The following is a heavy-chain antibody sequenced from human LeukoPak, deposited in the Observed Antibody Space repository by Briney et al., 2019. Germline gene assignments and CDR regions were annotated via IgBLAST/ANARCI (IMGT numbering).Heavy chain of an antibody. CDR2: ISYDGSNK. Sequence: PGGFLRLSCAASGFTFSSYAMHWVRRAPGKGLEWVAVISYDGSNKYYADSVKGRFTISRDNSKNTLYLQMNSLRAEDTAVYYCARGLYLEMATIDYWGQGTLVTVSS. V-gene: IGHV3-30-3*01. CDR3: ARGLYLEMATIDY. D-gene: IGHD5-24*01. CDR1: GFTFSSYA. J-gene: IGHJ4*02.